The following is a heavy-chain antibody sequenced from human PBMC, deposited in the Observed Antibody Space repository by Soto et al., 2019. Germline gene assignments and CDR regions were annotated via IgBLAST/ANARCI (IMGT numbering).Heavy chain of an antibody. J-gene: IGHJ3*01. CDR2: LSFDSRDK. Sequence: QVQLVESGGGVVQPGRSLRLSCAASGFTFSAYGIHWVRQAPGKGLEWVATLSFDSRDKLYVDSMNGRLTISRENSRNTVYLQMDSLRAEDTAVHHCARVCGGDCGNAFDVWGQGTVVAVSP. D-gene: IGHD2-21*02. CDR1: GFTFSAYG. CDR3: ARVCGGDCGNAFDV. V-gene: IGHV3-33*05.